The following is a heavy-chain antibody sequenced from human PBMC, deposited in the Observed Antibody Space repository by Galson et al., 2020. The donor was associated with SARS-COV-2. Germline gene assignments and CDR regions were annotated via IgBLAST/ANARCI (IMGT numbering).Heavy chain of an antibody. V-gene: IGHV2-70*04. CDR2: IDWDDDK. CDR1: GFSLSTSGMR. Sequence: SGPTLVKPTQTLTLTCTFSGFSLSTSGMRVSWIRQPPGKALEWLARIDWDDDKFYSTSLKTRLTISKDTSKNQVVLTMTNMDHVDTATYYCARTYYDILTGYLDPFDYWGQGTLVTVSS. CDR3: ARTYYDILTGYLDPFDY. D-gene: IGHD3-9*01. J-gene: IGHJ4*02.